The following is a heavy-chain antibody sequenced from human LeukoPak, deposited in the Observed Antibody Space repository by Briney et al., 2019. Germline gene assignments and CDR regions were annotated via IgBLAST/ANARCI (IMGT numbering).Heavy chain of an antibody. Sequence: GASVKVSCKASGYTFTSYGISWVRQAPGQGLEWMGWISAYNGNTNYAQKLQGRVTMTTDTSTSTAYMELRSLRSDDTAVYYCARGPYYYDRSDYYQDAFDIWDQGTKVTVSS. V-gene: IGHV1-18*01. J-gene: IGHJ3*02. CDR1: GYTFTSYG. CDR2: ISAYNGNT. CDR3: ARGPYYYDRSDYYQDAFDI. D-gene: IGHD3-22*01.